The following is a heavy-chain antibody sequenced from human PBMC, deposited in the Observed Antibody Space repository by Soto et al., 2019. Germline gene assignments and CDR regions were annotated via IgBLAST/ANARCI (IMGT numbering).Heavy chain of an antibody. CDR3: AREGPAPYYYYGMDV. CDR2: ISGYNGNT. V-gene: IGHV1-18*01. CDR1: GYSFTTYG. Sequence: QVQLVQSGGEVKKPGASVKVSCKTSGYSFTTYGISWVRQAPGQGLEWMGWISGYNGNTHYAQKFQGRVSMTTDTSTSTSYMEPMSLRSDDTAVYYCAREGPAPYYYYGMDVWGQGTTVTVSS. J-gene: IGHJ6*02.